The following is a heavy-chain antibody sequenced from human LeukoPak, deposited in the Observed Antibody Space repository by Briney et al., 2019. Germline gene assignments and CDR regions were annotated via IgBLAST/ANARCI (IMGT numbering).Heavy chain of an antibody. CDR2: INTDGTRT. CDR3: AKDMTITGTTFGY. J-gene: IGHJ4*02. Sequence: GGSLRLSCAASGFTFSSYWMHWVRQVSGKGLVWVSHINTDGTRTTYADSAKGRFTISRDNAKNSLYLQMNSLRAEDTAVYYCAKDMTITGTTFGYWGQGTLVTVSS. D-gene: IGHD1-7*01. CDR1: GFTFSSYW. V-gene: IGHV3-74*01.